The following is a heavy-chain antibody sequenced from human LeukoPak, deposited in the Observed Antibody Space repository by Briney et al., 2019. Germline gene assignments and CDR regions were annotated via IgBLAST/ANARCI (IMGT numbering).Heavy chain of an antibody. CDR3: ARDNSVGDIAWWLDP. D-gene: IGHD3-16*02. CDR2: INPSGSST. V-gene: IGHV1-46*01. Sequence: GASVKVSCKASGYSFTSHYMHWVRQAPVQGLEWMGLINPSGSSTLYAQKFQGRVTMTRDMSTTTDYMELSSLRSEDTAVYYCARDNSVGDIAWWLDPWGQGTLVTVSS. J-gene: IGHJ5*02. CDR1: GYSFTSHY.